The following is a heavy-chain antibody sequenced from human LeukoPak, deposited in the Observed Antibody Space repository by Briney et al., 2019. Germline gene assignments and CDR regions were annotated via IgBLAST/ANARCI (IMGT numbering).Heavy chain of an antibody. V-gene: IGHV1-69*13. CDR3: ARVPVHYYDSSGYYDY. D-gene: IGHD3-22*01. Sequence: SVKVSCKTSGYTFINYDINWVRQAPGQGLEWMGGIIPIFGTANYAQKFQGRVTITADESTSTAYMELSSLRSEDTAVYYCARVPVHYYDSSGYYDYWGQGTLVTVSS. CDR1: GYTFINYD. CDR2: IIPIFGTA. J-gene: IGHJ4*02.